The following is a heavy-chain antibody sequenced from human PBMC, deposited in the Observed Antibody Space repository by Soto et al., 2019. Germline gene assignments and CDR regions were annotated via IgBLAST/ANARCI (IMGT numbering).Heavy chain of an antibody. CDR2: IYWDDDK. CDR1: GFSLSTSGVG. V-gene: IGHV2-5*02. J-gene: IGHJ5*02. D-gene: IGHD6-13*01. Sequence: QITLKESGPTLVIPAQTLTLTCTFSGFSLSTSGVGVGWIRQPPGKALEWLALIYWDDDKRYNPSLKTRLTITRXXSXNXXGLTMTTRDPVDTATYYCTYRQDYSGSWNSGWFAPWGQGTLVTVSS. CDR3: TYRQDYSGSWNSGWFAP.